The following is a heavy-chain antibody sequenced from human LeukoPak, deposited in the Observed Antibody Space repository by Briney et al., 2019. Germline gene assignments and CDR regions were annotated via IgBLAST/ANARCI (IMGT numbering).Heavy chain of an antibody. CDR3: AKNTSGSYFDH. V-gene: IGHV3-23*01. J-gene: IGHJ4*02. CDR1: GFSFSTYD. CDR2: ISGSVSST. Sequence: GGSLRLSCAPSGFSFSTYDMTWARQAPGKGLEWVSAISGSVSSTNYADSVKGRFTISRDNSKNTLYLQMNSLRAEDTAVYYCAKNTSGSYFDHWGQGTLVTVSS. D-gene: IGHD1-26*01.